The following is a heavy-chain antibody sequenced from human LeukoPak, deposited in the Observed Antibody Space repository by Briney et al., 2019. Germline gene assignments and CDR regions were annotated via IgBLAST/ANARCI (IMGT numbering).Heavy chain of an antibody. CDR2: INHSGST. CDR1: GGSFSGYY. D-gene: IGHD3-16*01. Sequence: SETLSLTCAVYGGSFSGYYWSWIRQPPGKGLEWIGEINHSGSTYYNPSLKSRVTISVDTSKNQFSLKLSSVTAADTAVYYCARHDPDYAADYWGQGTLVTVSS. CDR3: ARHDPDYAADY. J-gene: IGHJ4*02. V-gene: IGHV4-34*01.